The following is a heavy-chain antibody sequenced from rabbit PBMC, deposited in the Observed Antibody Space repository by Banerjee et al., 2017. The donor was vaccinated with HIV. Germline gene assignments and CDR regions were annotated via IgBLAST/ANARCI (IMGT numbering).Heavy chain of an antibody. CDR2: LYPIYGAT. Sequence: QEQVVESGGGLVTLGGSLTLSCKASGIDFSAYAISWVRQAPGKGLEWIAFLYPIYGATDYASWVNGRFTVSLDNAQNTVFLQMTSLTAADTATYFCARGLVAGVLDLWGQGTLVTVS. J-gene: IGHJ4*01. CDR3: ARGLVAGVLDL. D-gene: IGHD3-3*01. CDR1: GIDFSAYA. V-gene: IGHV1S47*01.